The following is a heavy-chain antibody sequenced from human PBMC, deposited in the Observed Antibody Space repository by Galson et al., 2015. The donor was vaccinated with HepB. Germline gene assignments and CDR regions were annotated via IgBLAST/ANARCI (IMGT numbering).Heavy chain of an antibody. CDR3: AKSEYSSSSGWVDP. Sequence: SLRLSCAASGFTFSSYAMSWVRQAPGKGLEWVSAISGSGGSTYYADSVKGRFTISRDNSKNTLYLQMNSLRAEDTAVYYCAKSEYSSSSGWVDPWGQGTLVTVSS. D-gene: IGHD6-13*01. CDR1: GFTFSSYA. V-gene: IGHV3-23*01. CDR2: ISGSGGST. J-gene: IGHJ5*02.